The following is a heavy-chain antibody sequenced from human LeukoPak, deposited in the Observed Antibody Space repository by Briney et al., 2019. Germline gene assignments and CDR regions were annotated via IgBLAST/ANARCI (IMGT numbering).Heavy chain of an antibody. CDR2: ISSSGSTI. D-gene: IGHD2-2*01. V-gene: IGHV3-11*04. J-gene: IGHJ5*02. Sequence: GGSLRLSCAASGFTFSDYYMSWIRKAPGKGLEWVSYISSSGSTIYYSDSVKGRFTISRDNAKNSLYLQMNSLRAEDTAVYYCARVRDVVVGAAAITRDNWFDPWGQGTLVTVSS. CDR1: GFTFSDYY. CDR3: ARVRDVVVGAAAITRDNWFDP.